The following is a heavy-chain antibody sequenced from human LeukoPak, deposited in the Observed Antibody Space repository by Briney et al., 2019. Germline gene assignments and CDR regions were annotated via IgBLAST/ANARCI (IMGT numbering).Heavy chain of an antibody. CDR2: INAYNGHT. CDR3: ARGEYNYFDY. J-gene: IGHJ4*02. V-gene: IGHV1-18*01. Sequence: ASVKVSCKASGYTFTSHGITWVRQAPGRGLEWVGLINAYNGHTNYVQNLQGRATMTTDTSTSTAYMELRSLRSDDTAVYYCARGEYNYFDYWGQGTLVTVSS. CDR1: GYTFTSHG. D-gene: IGHD2/OR15-2a*01.